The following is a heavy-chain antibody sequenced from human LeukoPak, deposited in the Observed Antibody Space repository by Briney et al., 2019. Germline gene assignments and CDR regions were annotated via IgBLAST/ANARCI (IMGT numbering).Heavy chain of an antibody. V-gene: IGHV3-20*04. Sequence: RTGGSLRLSCAASGFTFDDYGMSWVRQAPGKGLEWISGVNWNGGSTGYADSVKGRFTISRDNANLQMNSLRAEDTALYYCVRDRCSSTSCHDSPNWFDPWGQGTLVTVSS. CDR3: VRDRCSSTSCHDSPNWFDP. CDR1: GFTFDDYG. D-gene: IGHD2-2*01. CDR2: VNWNGGST. J-gene: IGHJ5*02.